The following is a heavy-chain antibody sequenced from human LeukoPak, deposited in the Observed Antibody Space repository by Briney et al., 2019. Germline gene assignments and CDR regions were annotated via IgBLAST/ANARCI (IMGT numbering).Heavy chain of an antibody. CDR1: GFTVNSNY. D-gene: IGHD6-13*01. Sequence: PGGSLRLSCAASGFTVNSNYLSWVRQAPGKGLEWVSSISSSSSYIYYADSVKGRFTISRDNAKNSLYLQMNSLRAEDTAVYYCARDVAAAGNSWGQGTLVTVSS. CDR3: ARDVAAAGNS. CDR2: ISSSSSYI. V-gene: IGHV3-21*01. J-gene: IGHJ4*02.